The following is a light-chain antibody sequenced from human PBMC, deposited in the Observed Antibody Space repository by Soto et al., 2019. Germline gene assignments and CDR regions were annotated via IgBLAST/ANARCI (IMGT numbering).Light chain of an antibody. CDR1: QSISSY. V-gene: IGKV1-39*01. CDR2: AAS. CDR3: QQSYSTLWT. J-gene: IGKJ1*01. Sequence: DIHMTQSPSSLSASVGDRVTITCLASQSISSYLNWYQQKPGKAPKLLIYAASSLQSGVPSRFSGSGSGTDFTLTISSLQPEDFATYYCQQSYSTLWTFGQGTKVDIK.